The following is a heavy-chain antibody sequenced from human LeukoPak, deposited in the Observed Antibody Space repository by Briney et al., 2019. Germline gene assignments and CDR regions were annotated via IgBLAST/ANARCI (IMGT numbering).Heavy chain of an antibody. Sequence: GASVKVSCKASGYTFTGYFVHWVRQAPGQGLQWMGWINSNTGGTNYAQKFQGRVTMTRDTSISTAYMELSRLRSDDTAVYYCARGRIRLEGAHSPWFDPWGQGTLVTVSS. CDR2: INSNTGGT. V-gene: IGHV1-2*02. CDR3: ARGRIRLEGAHSPWFDP. CDR1: GYTFTGYF. D-gene: IGHD1-26*01. J-gene: IGHJ5*02.